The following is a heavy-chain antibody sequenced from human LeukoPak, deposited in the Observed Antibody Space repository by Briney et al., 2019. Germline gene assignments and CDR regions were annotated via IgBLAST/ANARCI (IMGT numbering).Heavy chain of an antibody. CDR3: ARDAPGTLTNDY. CDR1: GFKFRDYE. D-gene: IGHD1-14*01. Sequence: PGGALRLSCTASGFKFRDYEVNLVRQAPGKGLQCISFIDGAGWTIYYSDSVEGRFTVSRDDAKNSLYLQMNDLRVEDTAIYYCARDAPGTLTNDYWGQGTLVTVSS. CDR2: IDGAGWTI. J-gene: IGHJ4*02. V-gene: IGHV3-48*03.